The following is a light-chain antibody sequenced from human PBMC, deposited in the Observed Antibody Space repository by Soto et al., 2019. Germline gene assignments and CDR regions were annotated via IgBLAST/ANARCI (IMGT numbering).Light chain of an antibody. CDR1: QAVASRD. CDR3: QQYDKWPTWT. J-gene: IGKJ5*01. Sequence: EIVLTQSPGTLSLSPGERATLSCRASQAVASRDLAWYQQKPGQAPRLLIYGASTRAPGIPARFSGSGSGTDFTLTISSLQSEDFAVYYCQQYDKWPTWTFGQGTRLEIK. CDR2: GAS. V-gene: IGKV3-15*01.